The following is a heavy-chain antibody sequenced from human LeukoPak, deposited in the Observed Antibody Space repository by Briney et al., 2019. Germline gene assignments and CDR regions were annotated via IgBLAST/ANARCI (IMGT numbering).Heavy chain of an antibody. CDR1: GGSISSYY. Sequence: SETLSLTCTVSGGSISSYYWSWIRQPPGKGLEWIGHIYYSGNTNYNPSLKSRVTISVDTSKNQFSLKLSSVTAADTAVYHCARGDRSGPWDYWGQGTLVTGSS. J-gene: IGHJ4*02. CDR2: IYYSGNT. CDR3: ARGDRSGPWDY. D-gene: IGHD3-22*01. V-gene: IGHV4-59*01.